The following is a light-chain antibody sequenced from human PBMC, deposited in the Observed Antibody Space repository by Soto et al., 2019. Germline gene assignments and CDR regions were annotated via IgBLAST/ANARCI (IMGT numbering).Light chain of an antibody. CDR1: KLGDKY. CDR2: EDR. J-gene: IGLJ2*01. Sequence: SYELTQPPSVSVSPGQTASITCSGDKLGDKYACWYQQKPGQSPVLVIYEDRKRPSGIPERFSGSNSGNTATLTISGTQAMDEADYYCQAWDSSKGVFGGGTKVTVL. V-gene: IGLV3-1*01. CDR3: QAWDSSKGV.